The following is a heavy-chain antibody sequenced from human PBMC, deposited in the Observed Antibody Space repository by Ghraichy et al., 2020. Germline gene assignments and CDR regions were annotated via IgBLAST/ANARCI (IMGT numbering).Heavy chain of an antibody. Sequence: SETLSLTCTVSGGSISSSSYYWGWIRQPPGKGLEWIGSIYYSGSTYYNPSLKSRVTISVDTSKNQFSLKLSPVTAADTAGYYCARLGRIAAAANDYWGQGTLVTVSS. J-gene: IGHJ4*02. CDR3: ARLGRIAAAANDY. V-gene: IGHV4-39*01. CDR2: IYYSGST. CDR1: GGSISSSSYY. D-gene: IGHD6-13*01.